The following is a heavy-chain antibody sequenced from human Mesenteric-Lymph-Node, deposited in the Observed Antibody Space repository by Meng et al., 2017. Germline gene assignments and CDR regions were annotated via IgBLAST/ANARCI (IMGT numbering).Heavy chain of an antibody. D-gene: IGHD1-7*01. CDR1: GFSLSTSGMC. J-gene: IGHJ4*02. CDR2: IDWDDDK. V-gene: IGHV2-70*12. CDR3: ALLTGTTGDYFDY. Sequence: SGPTLAKLTQTLTLTCTFPGFSLSTSGMCVSWVRQPPGKALEWLALIDWDDDKYYSTSLKRRLTITKDTSKNQVVHTKTNMDPVDTATYYCALLTGTTGDYFDYWGQGTLVTVSS.